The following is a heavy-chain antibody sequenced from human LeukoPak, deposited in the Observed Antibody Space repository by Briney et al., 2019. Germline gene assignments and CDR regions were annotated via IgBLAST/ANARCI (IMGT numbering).Heavy chain of an antibody. J-gene: IGHJ4*02. CDR3: ARASRVGATYYFDY. Sequence: PSKTLSLTCTVSGGSISSYYWSWIRQPAGKGLEWIGRIYTSGSTNYNPSLKSRVTMSVDTSKNQFSLKLSSVTAADTAVYYCARASRVGATYYFDYWGQGTLVTVSS. CDR1: GGSISSYY. CDR2: IYTSGST. D-gene: IGHD1-26*01. V-gene: IGHV4-4*07.